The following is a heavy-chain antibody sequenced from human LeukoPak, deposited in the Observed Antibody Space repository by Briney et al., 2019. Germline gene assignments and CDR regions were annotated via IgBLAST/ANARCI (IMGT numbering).Heavy chain of an antibody. Sequence: VASVKVSCKASGYTFTGYYIHWVRQAPGQGLEWMGWISPSSGGTNYALKFQGRVTMTRDTSSNTAYMELSRLRSDDTAVYYCARDGPGKKSNYDYWGQGTLVNGSS. J-gene: IGHJ4*02. V-gene: IGHV1-2*02. CDR1: GYTFTGYY. CDR2: ISPSSGGT. CDR3: ARDGPGKKSNYDY.